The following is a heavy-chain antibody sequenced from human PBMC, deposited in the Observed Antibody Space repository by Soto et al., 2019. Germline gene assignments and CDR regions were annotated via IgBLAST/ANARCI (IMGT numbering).Heavy chain of an antibody. D-gene: IGHD6-13*01. V-gene: IGHV1-3*01. CDR3: ARGSSSDHINWFDP. J-gene: IGHJ5*02. Sequence: ASVKVSCKASGYTFTSYAMHWVRQAPGQRLEWMGWINAGNGNTKYSQKFQGRVTITRDTSASTAYMELSSLRSEDTAVYYCARGSSSDHINWFDPWGQGTLVTVSS. CDR1: GYTFTSYA. CDR2: INAGNGNT.